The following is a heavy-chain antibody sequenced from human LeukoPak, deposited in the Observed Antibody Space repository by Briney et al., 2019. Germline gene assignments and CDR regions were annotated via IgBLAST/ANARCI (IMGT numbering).Heavy chain of an antibody. CDR3: ARSLPYGTTWYGRSDF. CDR2: IRQDGDTK. Sequence: LPGGSLRLSCAASGFTFSSYSMNWVRQAPGKGLEWVANIRQDGDTKYYVDSVKGRFTISRDNAMNSLYLQMNSLRAEDTAIYYCARSLPYGTTWYGRSDFWGQGTLVTVSS. J-gene: IGHJ4*02. V-gene: IGHV3-7*03. D-gene: IGHD6-13*01. CDR1: GFTFSSYS.